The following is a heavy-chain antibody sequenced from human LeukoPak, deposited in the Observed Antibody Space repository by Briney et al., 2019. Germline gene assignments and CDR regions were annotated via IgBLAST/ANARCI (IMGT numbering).Heavy chain of an antibody. J-gene: IGHJ4*02. CDR2: IYSGGTT. D-gene: IGHD6-19*01. V-gene: IGHV3-66*02. CDR3: ARDKLGSGYSSDFDY. Sequence: GGSLRLSCAASGFSVSSNYMNWVRQAPGKGLEWVSAIYSGGTTYYADSVKGRFTISRDNSKNTLYLQMNSLRAEDTAVYYCARDKLGSGYSSDFDYWGQGTLVTVSS. CDR1: GFSVSSNY.